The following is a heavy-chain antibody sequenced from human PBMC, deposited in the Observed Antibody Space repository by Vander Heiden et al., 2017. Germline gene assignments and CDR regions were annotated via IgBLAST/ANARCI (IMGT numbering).Heavy chain of an antibody. V-gene: IGHV3-53*01. D-gene: IGHD3-22*01. CDR1: GFTVSSNY. J-gene: IGHJ4*02. CDR3: AKTAGSDSSGYYYDF. Sequence: EVQLVESGGGLIQPGGSLRLSCAASGFTVSSNYMTWVRQAPGKGLEWVLVLYSSGTTYYADSMEGRFIISRDNSKNTLYLQMNSLRAEDTAVYYCAKTAGSDSSGYYYDFWGQGTLVTVSS. CDR2: LYSSGTT.